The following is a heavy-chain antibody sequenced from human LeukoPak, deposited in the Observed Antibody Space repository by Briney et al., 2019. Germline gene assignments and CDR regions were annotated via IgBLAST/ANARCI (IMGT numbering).Heavy chain of an antibody. V-gene: IGHV4-39*02. J-gene: IGHJ3*02. CDR1: GGSISSSSYY. Sequence: SETLSLTCTVSGGSISSSSYYWGWIRQPPGKGLEWIGSIYYSGSTYYNPSLKSRVTISVDTSKNQFSLKLSSVTAADTAVYYCARDAGGYYPLGAFDIWGQGTMVTVSS. D-gene: IGHD3-22*01. CDR3: ARDAGGYYPLGAFDI. CDR2: IYYSGST.